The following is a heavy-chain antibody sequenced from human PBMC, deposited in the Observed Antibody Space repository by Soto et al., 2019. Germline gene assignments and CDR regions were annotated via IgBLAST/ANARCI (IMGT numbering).Heavy chain of an antibody. D-gene: IGHD3-3*01. CDR2: FDPEDGET. CDR1: GYTLTELS. V-gene: IGHV1-24*01. CDR3: ATLRKTIFGVVIIYFDY. J-gene: IGHJ4*02. Sequence: ASVKVSCKVSGYTLTELSMHWVRQAPGKGLEWMGGFDPEDGETIYAQKFQGRVTMTEDTSTDTAYMELSSLRSEDTAVYYCATLRKTIFGVVIIYFDYWGQGTLVTVSS.